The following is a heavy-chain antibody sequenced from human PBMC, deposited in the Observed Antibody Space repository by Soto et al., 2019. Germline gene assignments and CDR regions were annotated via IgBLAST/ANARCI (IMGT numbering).Heavy chain of an antibody. D-gene: IGHD3-22*01. CDR2: SRDKAQGYST. CDR3: VRAMYYTSRSGYTRCFDY. J-gene: IGHJ4*02. CDR1: GFSLSDHY. V-gene: IGHV3-72*01. Sequence: GGSLRLSCAASGFSLSDHYIDWVRQAPGKGLEWVGRSRDKAQGYSTEYAASVKGRFTTSRDDSKNSVLLQMDSLKTEDTAVYYCVRAMYYTSRSGYTRCFDYWGQGTLVPVSS.